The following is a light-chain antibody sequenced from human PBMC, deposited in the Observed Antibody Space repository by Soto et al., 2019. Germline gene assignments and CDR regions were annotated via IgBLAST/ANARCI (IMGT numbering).Light chain of an antibody. Sequence: EIILTQSPASLSVSPGERATLSCRASQSVNNYLAWYQQKPGQAPRLIIYGASSGATGIPDRFSGSGSGTDFTLTINRLEPEDFALYYCQQYGDSPLTFGGGTKVEVK. CDR1: QSVNNY. J-gene: IGKJ4*01. CDR2: GAS. V-gene: IGKV3-20*01. CDR3: QQYGDSPLT.